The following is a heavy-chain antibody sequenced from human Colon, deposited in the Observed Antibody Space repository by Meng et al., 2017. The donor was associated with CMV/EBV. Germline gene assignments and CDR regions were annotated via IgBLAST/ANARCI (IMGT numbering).Heavy chain of an antibody. CDR3: AKDRGVIVVVPAAIFDY. Sequence: GGSLRPSCAASGFTFSSYAMSWVRQAPGKGLEWVSAISGSGGSTYYADSVKGRFTISRDNSKNTLYLQMNSLRAEDTAVYYCAKDRGVIVVVPAAIFDYWGQGTLVTVSS. CDR2: ISGSGGST. J-gene: IGHJ4*02. V-gene: IGHV3-23*01. CDR1: GFTFSSYA. D-gene: IGHD2-2*01.